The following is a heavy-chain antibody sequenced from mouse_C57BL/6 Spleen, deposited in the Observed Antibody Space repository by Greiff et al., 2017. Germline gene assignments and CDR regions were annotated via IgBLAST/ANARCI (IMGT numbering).Heavy chain of an antibody. Sequence: VQLKESGAELVKPGASVKLSCTASGFNIKDYYMHWVKQRTEQGLEWIGRIDPEDGETKYAPKFQGKATITADTSSNTAYLQLSSLTSEDTAVYYCARHYGSSHWYFDVWGTGTTVTVSS. J-gene: IGHJ1*03. CDR2: IDPEDGET. V-gene: IGHV14-2*01. CDR1: GFNIKDYY. D-gene: IGHD1-1*01. CDR3: ARHYGSSHWYFDV.